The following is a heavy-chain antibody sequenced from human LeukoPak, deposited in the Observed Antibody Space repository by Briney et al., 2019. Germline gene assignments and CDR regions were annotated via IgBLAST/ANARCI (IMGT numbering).Heavy chain of an antibody. V-gene: IGHV3-48*01. J-gene: IGHJ4*02. Sequence: PGGSLRLSCAASGFTFSSYSMNWVRQATGTGLEWVSYISSSRSTIYYADSVKGRFTISRDNAKNSLYLQMNSLRAEDTAVYYCARDLDFWAAYYFDYWGQGTLVTVSS. CDR3: ARDLDFWAAYYFDY. D-gene: IGHD3-3*01. CDR1: GFTFSSYS. CDR2: ISSSRSTI.